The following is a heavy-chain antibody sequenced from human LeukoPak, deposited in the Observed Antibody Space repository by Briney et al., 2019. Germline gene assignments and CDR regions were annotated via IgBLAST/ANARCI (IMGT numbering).Heavy chain of an antibody. V-gene: IGHV3-74*03. D-gene: IGHD1-26*01. CDR3: AREHRGAGATVDY. CDR2: IESNGNTK. J-gene: IGHJ4*02. Sequence: GGSLRLSCAASGFTFSSHWMHWLRQTPGKGLVWVSRIESNGNTKMYADSVRGRFTISRDNAKNTLYLQMNSLRAEDTAVYYCAREHRGAGATVDYWGQGTLVTVSS. CDR1: GFTFSSHW.